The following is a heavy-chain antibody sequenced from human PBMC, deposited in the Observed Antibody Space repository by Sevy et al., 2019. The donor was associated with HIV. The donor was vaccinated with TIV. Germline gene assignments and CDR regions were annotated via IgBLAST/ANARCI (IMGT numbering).Heavy chain of an antibody. D-gene: IGHD6-13*01. V-gene: IGHV3-30-3*01. CDR2: VSYDGSNK. J-gene: IGHJ4*02. CDR3: ARDLFSSSWYSDY. Sequence: GGSLRLSCAASGFTFSSYAMHWVRQAPVKGLEWVAVVSYDGSNKHYADSVKGRFTISRDNSKNTLYLQMNSLRAEDTAVYYSARDLFSSSWYSDYWGQGTLVTVSS. CDR1: GFTFSSYA.